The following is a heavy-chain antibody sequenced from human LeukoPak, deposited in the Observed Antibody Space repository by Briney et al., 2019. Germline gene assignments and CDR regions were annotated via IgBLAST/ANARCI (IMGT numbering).Heavy chain of an antibody. CDR1: GGSITNNY. CDR2: THDSGNS. CDR3: ARVPRSYYYYYYMDV. Sequence: SETLSLTCTVSGGSITNNYWAWIRQPPGKGLEWIGYTHDSGNSNYNPSLKSRVTMSADTSKNQFSLKLSSVTAADTAVYYCARVPRSYYYYYYMDVWGKGTTVTVSS. J-gene: IGHJ6*03. V-gene: IGHV4-59*13.